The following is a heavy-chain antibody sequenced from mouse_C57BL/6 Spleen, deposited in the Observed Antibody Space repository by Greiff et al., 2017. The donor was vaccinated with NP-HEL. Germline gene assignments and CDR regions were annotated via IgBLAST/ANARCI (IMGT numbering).Heavy chain of an antibody. CDR1: GFSLTSYA. Sequence: VHLVESGPGLVAPSQSLSITCTVSGFSLTSYAISWVRQPPGKGLEWLGVIWTGGGTNYNSALKSRLSISKDNSKSQVFLKMNSLQTDDTARYYCARKGDGYYRYAMDYWGQGTSVTVSS. CDR2: IWTGGGT. J-gene: IGHJ4*01. V-gene: IGHV2-9-1*01. D-gene: IGHD2-3*01. CDR3: ARKGDGYYRYAMDY.